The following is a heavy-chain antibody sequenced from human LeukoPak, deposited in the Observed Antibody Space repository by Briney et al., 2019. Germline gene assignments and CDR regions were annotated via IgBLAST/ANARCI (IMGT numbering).Heavy chain of an antibody. CDR3: ATGSGGSRH. J-gene: IGHJ4*02. CDR2: ISGSSTYI. V-gene: IGHV3-21*01. D-gene: IGHD2-15*01. CDR1: GFTFSSYG. Sequence: GGSLRLSCAASGFTFSSYGMNWVRQAPGRGLEWVSSISGSSTYIFYGDSVKGRFTISRDNAKNSLYLQLNSLRAEDTAVYYCATGSGGSRHWGQGTLVTVSS.